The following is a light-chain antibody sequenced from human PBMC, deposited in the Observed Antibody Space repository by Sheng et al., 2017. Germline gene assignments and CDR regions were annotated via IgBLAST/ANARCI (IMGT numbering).Light chain of an antibody. CDR1: QSISSTY. CDR3: QQYASTPKT. J-gene: IGKJ1*01. CDR2: DTS. V-gene: IGKV3-20*01. Sequence: EIVLTQSPGTLSLSPGERATISCRASQSISSTYLAWFQKKPGQAPRLLIYDTSIRATGIPDRFSGGGSGTDFTLTISRLEPEDCAVFYCQQYASTPKTFGQGTRVE.